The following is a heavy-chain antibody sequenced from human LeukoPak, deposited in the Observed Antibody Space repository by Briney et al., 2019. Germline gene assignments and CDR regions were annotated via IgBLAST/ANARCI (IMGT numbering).Heavy chain of an antibody. V-gene: IGHV3-74*01. CDR3: ARGTGYLLLDY. D-gene: IGHD3/OR15-3a*01. CDR1: GFTFSSYW. Sequence: AGGSLRLSCAASGFTFSSYWMHWVRQAPGKRLVWVSRINSDGSSTSYADSVKGRFTVSRDNAKNTLYLQMNSLRAEDTAVYYCARGTGYLLLDYWGQGTLVTVSS. CDR2: INSDGSST. J-gene: IGHJ4*02.